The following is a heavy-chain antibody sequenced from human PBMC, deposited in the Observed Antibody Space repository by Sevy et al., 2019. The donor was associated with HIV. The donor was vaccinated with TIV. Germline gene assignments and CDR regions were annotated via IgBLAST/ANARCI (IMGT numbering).Heavy chain of an antibody. CDR1: GGSMNIYY. V-gene: IGHV4-59*01. CDR3: ARVGFNWNDVDY. J-gene: IGHJ4*02. D-gene: IGHD1-20*01. CDR2: IYYSGST. Sequence: SETLSLTCTVSGGSMNIYYWSWIRQPPGKELEWIGNIYYSGSTNYNPSLKSRLTMSVDTSKNQFSLKLSYVTAADTAVYYCARVGFNWNDVDYWGQGTLVTVSS.